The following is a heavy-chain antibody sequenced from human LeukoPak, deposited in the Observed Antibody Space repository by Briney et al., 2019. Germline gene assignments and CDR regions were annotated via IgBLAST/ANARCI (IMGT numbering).Heavy chain of an antibody. Sequence: SGPGLVKPSETLSLTCSVSGGSISSSSFYWGWIRQPPGKGLEWIGSISYTGSTYYNPSLKSRVTISVDTSKNQFSLRLNSVTAADTAMYYCARHGWNFHSGTYYTFDPWGQGTLVTVSS. CDR3: ARHGWNFHSGTYYTFDP. D-gene: IGHD3-10*01. CDR2: ISYTGST. CDR1: GGSISSSSFY. V-gene: IGHV4-39*01. J-gene: IGHJ5*02.